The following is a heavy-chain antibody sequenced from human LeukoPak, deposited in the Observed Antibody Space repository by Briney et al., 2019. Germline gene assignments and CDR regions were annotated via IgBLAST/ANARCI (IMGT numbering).Heavy chain of an antibody. Sequence: SETLSLTCTVSGGSISSYYWSWIRQPPGKGLEWIGYIYYSGSTDYNPSLKSRVTISVDTSKNQFSLKLSSVTAADTAVYYCARESGNYARIIDYWGQGTLVTVSS. V-gene: IGHV4-59*01. CDR1: GGSISSYY. CDR2: IYYSGST. D-gene: IGHD4-11*01. CDR3: ARESGNYARIIDY. J-gene: IGHJ4*02.